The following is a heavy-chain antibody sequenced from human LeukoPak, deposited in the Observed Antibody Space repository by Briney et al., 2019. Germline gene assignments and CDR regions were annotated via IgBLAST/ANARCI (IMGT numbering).Heavy chain of an antibody. CDR2: IYTSGST. CDR3: AREVRCSTTRCYSLFDY. Sequence: PSETLSLTCTVSGGSISSYYWNWIRQPAGKGLEWIGRIYTSGSTNHNPSLKSRVTMSVDMSQNQFSLRLSSVTAADTAVYYCAREVRCSTTRCYSLFDYWGQGTLVTVSS. CDR1: GGSISSYY. J-gene: IGHJ4*02. V-gene: IGHV4-4*07. D-gene: IGHD2-2*02.